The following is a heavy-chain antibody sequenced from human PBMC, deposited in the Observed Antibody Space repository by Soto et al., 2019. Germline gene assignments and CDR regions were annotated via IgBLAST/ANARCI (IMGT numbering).Heavy chain of an antibody. CDR2: INSDGSST. D-gene: IGHD1-26*01. J-gene: IGHJ4*02. Sequence: EVQLVESGGGLVQPGGSLRLSCAASGFTFSSYWMHWVRQAPGKGLVWVSRINSDGSSTSYTGSVKGRFTISRDNAKNTLSLQMNSLRAEDTAVYYCARGVRDTTGSWFWGQGTLVTVSS. CDR3: ARGVRDTTGSWF. V-gene: IGHV3-74*01. CDR1: GFTFSSYW.